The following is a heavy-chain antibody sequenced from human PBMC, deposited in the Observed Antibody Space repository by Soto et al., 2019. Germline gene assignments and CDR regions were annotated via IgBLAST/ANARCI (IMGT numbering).Heavy chain of an antibody. CDR3: ARSMITFGGVIGDY. Sequence: QVQLVQSGAEVKKPGASVKVSCKASGYRFNTYGIVWVRQAPGQGLEWMGWISPYNGKTNYAQKFQGRATMTTDTSTPTASMELRSPTSDDTAVYFCARSMITFGGVIGDYWGQGTLVTVSS. V-gene: IGHV1-18*01. D-gene: IGHD3-16*02. CDR2: ISPYNGKT. J-gene: IGHJ4*02. CDR1: GYRFNTYG.